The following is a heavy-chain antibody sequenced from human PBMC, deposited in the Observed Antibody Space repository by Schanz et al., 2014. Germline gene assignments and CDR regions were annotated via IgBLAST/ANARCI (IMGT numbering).Heavy chain of an antibody. V-gene: IGHV3-33*06. CDR3: AKGPYYYYYMDV. CDR2: IWSDGTNE. CDR1: GFIFRSFG. J-gene: IGHJ6*03. Sequence: QGQLVESGGGVVQPGKSLRLSCATSGFIFRSFGIHWVRQAPGKGLEWVAVIWSDGTNEYYADSVKGRFTISGDSSKYTVYLQMNSLRADDTAVYYCAKGPYYYYYMDVWGSGTTVTVSS.